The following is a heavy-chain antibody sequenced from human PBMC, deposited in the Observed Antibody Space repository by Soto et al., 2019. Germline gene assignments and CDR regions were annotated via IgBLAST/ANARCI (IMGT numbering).Heavy chain of an antibody. V-gene: IGHV1-8*01. D-gene: IGHD6-13*01. Sequence: QVQLVQSGAEVKKPGASVKVSCKASGYTFTSYDINWVRQATGQGLEWMGWMNPNSGNTGYAQKFQGRVTMTRDTSISTAYMELSSLRSEDTAVYYCASEHSSSWRFDYWGQGTLVTVSS. CDR2: MNPNSGNT. CDR1: GYTFTSYD. J-gene: IGHJ4*02. CDR3: ASEHSSSWRFDY.